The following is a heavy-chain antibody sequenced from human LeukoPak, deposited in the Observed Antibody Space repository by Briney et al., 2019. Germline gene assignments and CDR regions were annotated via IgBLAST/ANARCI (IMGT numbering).Heavy chain of an antibody. D-gene: IGHD3-9*01. J-gene: IGHJ5*02. CDR3: ARGLHDILTAWFDP. V-gene: IGHV4-34*01. CDR2: INHSGST. Sequence: NSSETLSLTCAVYGGSFSGYYWSWIRQPPGKGLEWIGEINHSGSTNYNPSLKSRVTISVDTSKNQFSLKLSSVTAADTAVYYCARGLHDILTAWFDPWGQGTLVTVSS. CDR1: GGSFSGYY.